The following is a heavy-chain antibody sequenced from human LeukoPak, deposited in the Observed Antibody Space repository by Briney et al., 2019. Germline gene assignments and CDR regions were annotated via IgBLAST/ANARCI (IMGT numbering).Heavy chain of an antibody. CDR2: ISGSGGTT. CDR1: GFTFSSDA. V-gene: IGHV3-23*01. J-gene: IGHJ4*02. CDR3: AKDLRNYDY. Sequence: GGSLRLSCAASGFTFSSDAMSWVRQAPGKGLEWVSAISGSGGTTYYADSVKGRFTLSRDNSKNTLYLQMNSLRVEDTAVYYCAKDLRNYDYWGQGTLVTVSS.